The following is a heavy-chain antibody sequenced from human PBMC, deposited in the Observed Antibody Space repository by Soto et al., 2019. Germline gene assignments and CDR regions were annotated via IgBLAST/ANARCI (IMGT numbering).Heavy chain of an antibody. Sequence: EVQLVKSGGGLVTPGGSLTLSCAASGFSFSPAWMNCVRQAPGKGLEWVGLIKSKGGGGTADYAAPVKGRFIISRDDSKNTIYLQMNSLKPEDTALYYCIWQQDFYYGRAVWGQRTTVTVSS. CDR2: IKSKGGGGTA. D-gene: IGHD6-13*01. CDR3: IWQQDFYYGRAV. V-gene: IGHV3-15*07. J-gene: IGHJ6*02. CDR1: GFSFSPAW.